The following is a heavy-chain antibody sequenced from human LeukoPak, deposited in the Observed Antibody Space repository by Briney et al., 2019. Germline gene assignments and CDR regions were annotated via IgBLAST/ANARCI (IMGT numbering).Heavy chain of an antibody. J-gene: IGHJ4*02. Sequence: ASVKVSCKASGYTFTSYYMHWVRQAPGQGLEWMGIINPSGGSTSYAQKFQGRVTMTRDMSTSTVYMELSSLRSEDTAVYYCARSLAAADPDYWGQGTLVTVSS. CDR3: ARSLAAADPDY. CDR2: INPSGGST. D-gene: IGHD6-13*01. V-gene: IGHV1-46*01. CDR1: GYTFTSYY.